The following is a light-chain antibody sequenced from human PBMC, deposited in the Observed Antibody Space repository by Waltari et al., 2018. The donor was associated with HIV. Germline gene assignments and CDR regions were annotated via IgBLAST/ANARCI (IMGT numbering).Light chain of an antibody. V-gene: IGLV3-25*03. Sequence: SYELTQPPSVSVSPGQTARITCSGDALPKQYAYWYQQKAGQAPVLVISKDSERPSGLPDRFSGSSSGTTVTLTISGVQAEDEADYNCQSADSSGTDLIFGGGTKLTVL. CDR1: ALPKQY. J-gene: IGLJ2*01. CDR3: QSADSSGTDLI. CDR2: KDS.